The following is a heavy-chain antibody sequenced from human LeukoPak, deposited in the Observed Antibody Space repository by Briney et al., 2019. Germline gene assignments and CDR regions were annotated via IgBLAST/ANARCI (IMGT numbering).Heavy chain of an antibody. D-gene: IGHD3-9*01. CDR1: GASISTYY. CDR2: IHHSGSS. V-gene: IGHV4-59*12. J-gene: IGHJ4*02. Sequence: SETLSLTCTVSGASISTYYWTWIRQPPGKGLEWIGYIHHSGSSNYNPSLKSRVTISLDTSKKQFSLNLSSVTAADTAVYYCARGEFELRYFDWSLDYWGQGTLVTVSS. CDR3: ARGEFELRYFDWSLDY.